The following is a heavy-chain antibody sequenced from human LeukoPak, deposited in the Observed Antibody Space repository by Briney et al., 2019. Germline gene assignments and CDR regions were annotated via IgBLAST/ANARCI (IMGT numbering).Heavy chain of an antibody. V-gene: IGHV4-59*01. CDR3: ARSVGVRGWFDP. CDR1: GGSISSSY. CDR2: IYYSGST. J-gene: IGHJ5*02. Sequence: SETLSLTCTVSGGSISSSYWSWIRQPPGKGLEWIGYIYYSGSTNYNPSLKSRVTISVDTSKNQFSLKLSSVTAADTAVYYCARSVGVRGWFDPWGQGTLVTVSS. D-gene: IGHD3-10*02.